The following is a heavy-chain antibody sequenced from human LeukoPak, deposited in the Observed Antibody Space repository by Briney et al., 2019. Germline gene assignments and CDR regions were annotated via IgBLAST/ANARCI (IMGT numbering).Heavy chain of an antibody. D-gene: IGHD5-24*01. CDR2: TFSSGAT. J-gene: IGHJ4*02. CDR1: GGSTSVDY. CDR3: ARRSRDGYFLDS. Sequence: KPSETLSLTCILPGGSTSVDYWSWIRRPPGKGLEWIGHTFSSGATTYNPSLKSRVTISVDTSRSQFSLNLSSVTAADTAVYYCARRSRDGYFLDSWGQGTLVTVSS. V-gene: IGHV4-4*09.